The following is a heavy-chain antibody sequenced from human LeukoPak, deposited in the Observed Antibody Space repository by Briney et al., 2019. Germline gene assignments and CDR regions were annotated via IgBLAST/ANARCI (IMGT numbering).Heavy chain of an antibody. V-gene: IGHV4-61*02. CDR3: ARERGVTYYYGSGSYPDY. Sequence: SETLSLTCTVSGGSISSDGYYWSWIRQPAGKGLEWIGRIYASGSTNYNPSLKSRVTISVDTAKNQFSLKLSSVTAADTAVYYCARERGVTYYYGSGSYPDYWGQGTLVAVSS. CDR1: GGSISSDGYY. CDR2: IYASGST. J-gene: IGHJ4*02. D-gene: IGHD3-10*01.